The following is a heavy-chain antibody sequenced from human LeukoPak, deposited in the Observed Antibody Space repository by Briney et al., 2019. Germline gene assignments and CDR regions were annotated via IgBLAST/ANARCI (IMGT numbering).Heavy chain of an antibody. V-gene: IGHV3-30*02. Sequence: GGSLRLSCAASGFSFSGYGMHWVRQAPGKGLEWVAFIHYDGARSYYADSVKGRFTISRDNSRNTLYLQMNSLRPEDTAVYYCASYRWAAAGMGYWGQGTLVTVSS. CDR2: IHYDGARS. J-gene: IGHJ4*02. D-gene: IGHD6-13*01. CDR1: GFSFSGYG. CDR3: ASYRWAAAGMGY.